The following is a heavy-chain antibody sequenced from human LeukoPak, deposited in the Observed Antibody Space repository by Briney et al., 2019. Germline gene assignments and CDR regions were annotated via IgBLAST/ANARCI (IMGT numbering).Heavy chain of an antibody. Sequence: ASVKVSCKASGYTFTSYYMHWVRQAPGQGLEWMGWINTNTGNPTYAQGFTGRFVFSLDTSVSTAYLQISRLKAEDTAVYSCARDLTPRIAVVGGSDWDAFDIWGQGTLVTV. D-gene: IGHD6-19*01. CDR1: GYTFTSYY. V-gene: IGHV7-4-1*02. J-gene: IGHJ3*02. CDR3: ARDLTPRIAVVGGSDWDAFDI. CDR2: INTNTGNP.